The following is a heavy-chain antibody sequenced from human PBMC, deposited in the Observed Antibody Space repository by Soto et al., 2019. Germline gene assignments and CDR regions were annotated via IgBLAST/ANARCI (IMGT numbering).Heavy chain of an antibody. D-gene: IGHD3-22*01. CDR2: IIPIFGTA. V-gene: IGHV1-69*13. CDR3: ARDQVRSYYDSSGYSNAGKDV. J-gene: IGHJ6*02. CDR1: GGTFSSYA. Sequence: SVKVSCKASGGTFSSYAISWVRQAPGQGLEWMGGIIPIFGTANYAQKFQGRVTITADESTSTAYMELSSLRSEDTAVYYCARDQVRSYYDSSGYSNAGKDVWGQGTTVTGSS.